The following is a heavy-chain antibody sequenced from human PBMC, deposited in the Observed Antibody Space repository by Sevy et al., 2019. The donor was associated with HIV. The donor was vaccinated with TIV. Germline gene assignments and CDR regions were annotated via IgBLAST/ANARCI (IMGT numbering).Heavy chain of an antibody. D-gene: IGHD3-3*01. V-gene: IGHV4-34*01. CDR2: VNHSGST. CDR3: ARGGGGVVPSPIIGLGPWTKYWYFDL. Sequence: SETLSLTCAVSGGSFSGYSWDWIRRPPGKGLEWIGEVNHSGSTNYNPSLKSRVTISVDTSKNQFSLKLNFVTAADTAVYYCARGGGGVVPSPIIGLGPWTKYWYFDLWGRGTLVTVSS. J-gene: IGHJ2*01. CDR1: GGSFSGYS.